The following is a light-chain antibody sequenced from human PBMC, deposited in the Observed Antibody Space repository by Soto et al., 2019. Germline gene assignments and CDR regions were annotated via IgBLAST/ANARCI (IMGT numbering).Light chain of an antibody. Sequence: DIQMTQSPSILSASVGDRVTITCRASQSIRSWLAWYQQKPGKAPKLLIYDAYSLESGVPSRFSGRRSGTEFTLTIAGLQPEDFAVYYCQQYASSPRTFGQGTKVEIK. V-gene: IGKV1-5*01. CDR2: DAY. J-gene: IGKJ1*01. CDR1: QSIRSW. CDR3: QQYASSPRT.